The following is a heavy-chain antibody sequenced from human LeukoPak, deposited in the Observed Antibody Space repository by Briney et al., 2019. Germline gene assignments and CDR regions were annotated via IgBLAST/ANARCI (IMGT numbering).Heavy chain of an antibody. CDR2: IYYSGSS. CDR1: GGYISSYY. J-gene: IGHJ4*02. D-gene: IGHD5-18*01. CDR3: ARVDSSYGYAGGNYFAY. Sequence: SETLSLTCTVSGGYISSYYWSWIRQPPGKGLEWIGYIYYSGSSNYNPSLKSRVTISVDTSKNQISLKLSSVTAADTAVYYCARVDSSYGYAGGNYFAYWGQGTLVTVSS. V-gene: IGHV4-59*01.